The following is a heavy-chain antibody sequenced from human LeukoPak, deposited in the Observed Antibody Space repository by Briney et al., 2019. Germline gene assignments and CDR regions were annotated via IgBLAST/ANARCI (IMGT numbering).Heavy chain of an antibody. V-gene: IGHV1-8*01. D-gene: IGHD3-16*01. CDR1: GYTFTSYD. CDR3: ARVPLDYPDV. J-gene: IGHJ6*02. Sequence: ASVKVSCKASGYTFTSYDINWVRQATGQGVEWMGWMNPNSGNTGYAQKFQGRVTMTRNTSISTAYMELSSLRPQDTAVYYCARVPLDYPDVWGQGTTVTVSS. CDR2: MNPNSGNT.